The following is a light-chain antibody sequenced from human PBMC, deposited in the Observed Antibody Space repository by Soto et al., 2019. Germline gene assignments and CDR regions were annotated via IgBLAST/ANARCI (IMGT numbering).Light chain of an antibody. CDR1: QSVSSSY. J-gene: IGKJ5*01. CDR2: AAS. CDR3: QYHGSSPIT. V-gene: IGKV3-20*01. Sequence: IVLTQSPCALCFSPGQRPPLSCRGSQSVSSSYLAWYQQKPGQAPRLLIFAASSRASGIPDRFSGSGSGTDFTLTISRLEPEDFALFYCQYHGSSPITFGQGTRLEIK.